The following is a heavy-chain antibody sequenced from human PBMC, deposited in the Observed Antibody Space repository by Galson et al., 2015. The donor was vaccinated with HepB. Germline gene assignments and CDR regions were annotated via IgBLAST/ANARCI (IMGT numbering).Heavy chain of an antibody. CDR3: ATEYCSSTSCYVGYYYCMDV. J-gene: IGHJ6*03. CDR2: IIPIFGTA. D-gene: IGHD2-2*01. Sequence: SVKVSCKASGGTFSSYAISWVRQAPGQGLEWMGGIIPIFGTANYAQKFQGRVTITADESTSTAYMELSSLRSEDTAVYYCATEYCSSTSCYVGYYYCMDVWGKGTTVTVSS. V-gene: IGHV1-69*13. CDR1: GGTFSSYA.